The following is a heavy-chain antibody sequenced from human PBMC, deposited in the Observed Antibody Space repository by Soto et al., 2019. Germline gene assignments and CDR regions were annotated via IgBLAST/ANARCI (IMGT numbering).Heavy chain of an antibody. CDR2: IYYSGST. CDR3: ARANWYSEY. Sequence: QVQLQESGPGLVKPSETLSLTCTVSGGSIINHYWSWIRQPPGKGLEWIGYIYYSGSTDYNPSLNRRVTLSVDTSKTQSSLNLTSLTAAATAIYYCARANWYSEYWGQGTLVTVSS. CDR1: GGSIINHY. V-gene: IGHV4-59*11. J-gene: IGHJ4*02. D-gene: IGHD7-27*01.